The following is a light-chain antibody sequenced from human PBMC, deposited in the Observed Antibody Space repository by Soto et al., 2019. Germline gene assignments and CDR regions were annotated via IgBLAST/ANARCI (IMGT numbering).Light chain of an antibody. Sequence: QSVLTQPPSVSGAPGQRVTISCTGSSSNIGAGYDVHWYQQLPGTAPKLLIYGNSNRPSGVPDRFSGSNSGTSASLAITGLQAEDEADYYCQSYDSSLNWVFGGGTKLTVL. J-gene: IGLJ3*02. CDR1: SSNIGAGYD. V-gene: IGLV1-40*01. CDR2: GNS. CDR3: QSYDSSLNWV.